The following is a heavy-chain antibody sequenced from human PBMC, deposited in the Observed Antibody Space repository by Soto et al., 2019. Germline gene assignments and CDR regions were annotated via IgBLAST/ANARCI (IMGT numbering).Heavy chain of an antibody. Sequence: GASVKVSCKASGGTFSSNAISWVRQAPGQGLEWMGGIIPIFGTANYAQKFQGRVTITADESTSTAYMELSSLRSEDTAVYYCARERASSGPYGLAVWGQGTTVTVCS. D-gene: IGHD3-10*01. CDR3: ARERASSGPYGLAV. J-gene: IGHJ6*02. CDR1: GGTFSSNA. V-gene: IGHV1-69*13. CDR2: IIPIFGTA.